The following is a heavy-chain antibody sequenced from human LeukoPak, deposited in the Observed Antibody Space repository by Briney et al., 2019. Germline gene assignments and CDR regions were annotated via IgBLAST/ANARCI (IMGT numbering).Heavy chain of an antibody. J-gene: IGHJ4*02. CDR2: INQDGSVK. D-gene: IGHD3-22*01. CDR3: ATSRDSSGVD. Sequence: AGGSLRLSCAASGFTFTSYWMSWVRQAPGKGLEWVGNINQDGSVKFYVDSVKGRFTISRDNAKSSLYLQMNSLRAEDTAVYYCATSRDSSGVDWGQGNLVTVSP. V-gene: IGHV3-7*01. CDR1: GFTFTSYW.